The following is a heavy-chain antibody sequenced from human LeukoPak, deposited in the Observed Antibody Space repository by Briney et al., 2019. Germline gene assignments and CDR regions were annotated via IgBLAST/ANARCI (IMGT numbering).Heavy chain of an antibody. V-gene: IGHV1-69*05. D-gene: IGHD2-8*01. CDR1: GYTFTGYY. Sequence: SVKVSCKASGYTFTGYYMHWVRQAPGQGLEGMGGITPLFGSEHYAQRFQGRVTITTDESTSTAYMELSSLTSEDTAVYFCARGRLMVTGFDLWGQGTMVTVSS. J-gene: IGHJ3*01. CDR2: ITPLFGSE. CDR3: ARGRLMVTGFDL.